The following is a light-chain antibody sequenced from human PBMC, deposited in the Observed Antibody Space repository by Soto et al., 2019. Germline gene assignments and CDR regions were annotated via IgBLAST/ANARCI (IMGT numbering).Light chain of an antibody. Sequence: QSVLTQPASVSGSPGQSITISCTGTSSDVGSYNLVSWYQQHPGKAPKLMIYEGSKRPSGVSNRFSGSKSGNTPSLTISGLQAEDEDDYYCCSYAGSSTPYVFGTGTKVTVL. CDR3: CSYAGSSTPYV. J-gene: IGLJ1*01. CDR2: EGS. V-gene: IGLV2-23*01. CDR1: SSDVGSYNL.